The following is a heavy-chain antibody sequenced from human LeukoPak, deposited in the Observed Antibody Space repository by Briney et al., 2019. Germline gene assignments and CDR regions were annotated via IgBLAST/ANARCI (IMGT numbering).Heavy chain of an antibody. D-gene: IGHD5-18*01. V-gene: IGHV3-7*01. CDR1: GFTFSSYA. CDR3: ARKKGVHNYGHYFDY. J-gene: IGHJ4*02. CDR2: TNQDGSAK. Sequence: GGSLRLSCAASGFTFSSYAMGWVRQAPGKGLEWVANTNQDGSAKYYVDSVKGRFTISKENAQNSLYLQMNSLRAEDTAVYYCARKKGVHNYGHYFDYWGQGTLVTVSS.